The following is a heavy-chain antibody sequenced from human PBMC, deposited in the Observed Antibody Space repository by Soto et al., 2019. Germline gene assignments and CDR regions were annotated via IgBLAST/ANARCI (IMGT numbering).Heavy chain of an antibody. CDR3: ARDFYDSVGYTWFDS. V-gene: IGHV4-59*01. Sequence: LTCTVSGDTSTSYYWGWIRQAPGKGLEWIGHIHNSGTSTHNPSLNGRVTISIDMSKKQFSLKLTSLTSADTAVYYCARDFYDSVGYTWFDSWSQGPLVTSPQ. D-gene: IGHD3-22*01. CDR2: IHNSGTS. CDR1: GDTSTSYY. J-gene: IGHJ5*01.